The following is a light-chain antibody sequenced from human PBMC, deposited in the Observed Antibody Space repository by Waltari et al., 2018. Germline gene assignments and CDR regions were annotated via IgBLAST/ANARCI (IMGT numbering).Light chain of an antibody. CDR1: QSISRY. J-gene: IGKJ1*01. Sequence: IMLTQSPGTLSLSPGERATLSCRASQSISRYLAWYQQKPGQAPRLLIYAASTRATGIPDRFRGSGSGTDFSLTISGLEPEDSAVYYCQHHFRLPATFGQGTKVEIK. CDR3: QHHFRLPAT. V-gene: IGKV3-20*01. CDR2: AAS.